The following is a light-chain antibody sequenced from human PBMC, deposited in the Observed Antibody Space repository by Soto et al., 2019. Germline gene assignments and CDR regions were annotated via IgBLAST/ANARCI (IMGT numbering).Light chain of an antibody. CDR1: SSNIGNNH. Sequence: QSVLTQPPSVSAAPGQKVTVSCSGSSSNIGNNHVSWYQHLPGTAPKVLIYDNNKRPSGIPDRFSGSKSATSATLAITGLQTEDEADYYCGSWDRSLRGWVFGGGTKLTVL. V-gene: IGLV1-51*01. J-gene: IGLJ3*02. CDR3: GSWDRSLRGWV. CDR2: DNN.